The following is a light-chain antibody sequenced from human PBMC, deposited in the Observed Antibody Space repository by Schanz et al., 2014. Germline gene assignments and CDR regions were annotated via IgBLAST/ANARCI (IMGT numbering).Light chain of an antibody. CDR1: SSDIGGRAY. CDR3: SSHTAITTAVV. J-gene: IGLJ2*01. V-gene: IGLV2-14*01. Sequence: SALTQPASVSGSPGQSITISCPGTSSDIGGRAYVSWYQQRPGKAPQLILYDVNSRPSGVSNRFSGSKSGNTASLTISGLQAEDEADYHCSSHTAITTAVVFGGGTKLTVL. CDR2: DVN.